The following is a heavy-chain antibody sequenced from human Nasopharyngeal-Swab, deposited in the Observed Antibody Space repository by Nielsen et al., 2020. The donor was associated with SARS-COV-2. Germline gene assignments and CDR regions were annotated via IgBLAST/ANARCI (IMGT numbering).Heavy chain of an antibody. J-gene: IGHJ6*02. Sequence: GESLKISCAASGFTFSSYAMHWVRQAPGKGPEWVAVISYDGSNKYYADSVKGRFTISRDNSKNTLYLQMNSLRAEDTAVYYRARELLDGMDVWGQGTTVTVSS. V-gene: IGHV3-30*04. CDR3: ARELLDGMDV. CDR2: ISYDGSNK. CDR1: GFTFSSYA. D-gene: IGHD2-15*01.